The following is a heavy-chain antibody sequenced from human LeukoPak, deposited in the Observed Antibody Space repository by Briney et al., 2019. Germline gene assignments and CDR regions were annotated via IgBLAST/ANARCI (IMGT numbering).Heavy chain of an antibody. CDR3: ARSVNNWFHP. D-gene: IGHD2-8*01. Sequence: SQTLSLICAISGHSVSSDSAAWKWSRQSPSRVVEWLGRTFYRSKWYNDYEVPVKSRLTIHPDTPKTQYSLKLNSVTPEHTAVYYCARSVNNWFHPWGQGTLVTVSS. CDR2: TFYRSKWYN. V-gene: IGHV6-1*01. CDR1: GHSVSSDSAA. J-gene: IGHJ5*02.